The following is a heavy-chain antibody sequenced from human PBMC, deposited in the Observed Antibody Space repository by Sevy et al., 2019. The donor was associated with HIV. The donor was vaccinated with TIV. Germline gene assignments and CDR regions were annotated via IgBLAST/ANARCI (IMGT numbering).Heavy chain of an antibody. V-gene: IGHV3-9*01. Sequence: GGSLRLSCATSRFAFGDYAMHWVREAPGKGLEWVEGVSWNSGAIDYAASVKGRFTISRYHAKSSLYLQMNSLRAEDTALYYCAKDINRGCDSINCYTYYYYYYGLDAWGQGTTVTVSS. D-gene: IGHD2-2*02. J-gene: IGHJ6*02. CDR1: RFAFGDYA. CDR2: VSWNSGAI. CDR3: AKDINRGCDSINCYTYYYYYYGLDA.